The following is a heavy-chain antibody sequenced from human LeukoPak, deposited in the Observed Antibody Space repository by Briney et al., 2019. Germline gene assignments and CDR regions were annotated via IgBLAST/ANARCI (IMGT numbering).Heavy chain of an antibody. CDR2: INNSGGGT. J-gene: IGHJ3*02. CDR3: RLVGYDAFDI. Sequence: PGGSLRLSCAASGFVFSNYAMSWVRQAPGKGLEWVSTINNSGGGTYYADSVKGRFTISRDNSENTLYLQMNNLRAEDTAVYYCRLVGYDAFDIWGQGTMVTVSS. D-gene: IGHD1-26*01. V-gene: IGHV3-23*01. CDR1: GFVFSNYA.